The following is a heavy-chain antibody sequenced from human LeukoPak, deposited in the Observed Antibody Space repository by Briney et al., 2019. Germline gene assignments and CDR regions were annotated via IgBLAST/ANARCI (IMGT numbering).Heavy chain of an antibody. D-gene: IGHD1-26*01. CDR3: ASYPPRGVGAKPYYYYYYMDV. CDR2: INHSGST. Sequence: SETLSLTCAVYGGSFSGYYWSWIRQPPGKGLEWIGEINHSGSTNYNPSLKSRAPISVDTSKNQFSLKLSSVTAADTAVYYCASYPPRGVGAKPYYYYYYMDVWGKGTTVTVSS. CDR1: GGSFSGYY. J-gene: IGHJ6*03. V-gene: IGHV4-34*01.